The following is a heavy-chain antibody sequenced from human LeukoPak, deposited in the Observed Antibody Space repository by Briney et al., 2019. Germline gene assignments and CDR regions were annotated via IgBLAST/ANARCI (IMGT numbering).Heavy chain of an antibody. CDR2: ISSSGSTI. CDR1: GFTFSSYE. V-gene: IGHV3-48*03. Sequence: GGSLRLSCAASGFTFSSYEMNWVRQAPGKGLEWVSYISSSGSTIYYADSVKGRFTISRDNAKNSLYLQMNSLRAEDTAVYYCARGLWFGELLGYYFDYWGQGTLVTVSS. J-gene: IGHJ4*02. D-gene: IGHD3-10*01. CDR3: ARGLWFGELLGYYFDY.